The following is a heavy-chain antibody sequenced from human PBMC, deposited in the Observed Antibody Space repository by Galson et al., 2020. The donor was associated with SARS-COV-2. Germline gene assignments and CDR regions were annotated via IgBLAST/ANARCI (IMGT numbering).Heavy chain of an antibody. Sequence: ETLSLTCAVYGGSFSGYYWSWIRQPPGKRLEWLGEINHSGSTNYNPSLKSRVTISVDTSKNQFSLKLSSVTAADTAVYYCARGAPIAAAGSYFDYWGQGTLVTVSS. CDR2: INHSGST. V-gene: IGHV4-34*01. J-gene: IGHJ4*02. CDR1: GGSFSGYY. CDR3: ARGAPIAAAGSYFDY. D-gene: IGHD6-13*01.